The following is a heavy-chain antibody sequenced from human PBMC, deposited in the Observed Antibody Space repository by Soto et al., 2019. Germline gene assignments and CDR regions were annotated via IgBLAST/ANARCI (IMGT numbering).Heavy chain of an antibody. CDR3: ARGPKGYDISGYYYSFYCYGIDG. V-gene: IGHV1-18*04. CDR1: GYTFTSYG. J-gene: IGHJ6*01. Sequence: ASVKVSCKASGYTFTSYGISWLRQAPGQGLEWMGWISAHNGNTNYAQKLQGRVTMTTDTCTSTAYMERRSLRSDGTAVYYYARGPKGYDISGYYYSFYCYGIDGWGQGTTVTVSS. D-gene: IGHD3-22*01. CDR2: ISAHNGNT.